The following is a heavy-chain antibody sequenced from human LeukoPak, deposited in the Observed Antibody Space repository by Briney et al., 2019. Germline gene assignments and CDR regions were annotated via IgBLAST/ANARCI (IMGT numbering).Heavy chain of an antibody. CDR2: IYHSGST. CDR1: GVSISSGGYS. V-gene: IGHV4-30-2*01. CDR3: ATLADCSGGSCYYGFDY. Sequence: SETLSLTCAVSGVSISSGGYSWSWIRQPPGKGLEWIGYIYHSGSTYYNPSLKSRVTISVDRSKNQFSLKLSSVTAADTAVYYCATLADCSGGSCYYGFDYWGQGTLVTVSS. J-gene: IGHJ4*02. D-gene: IGHD2-15*01.